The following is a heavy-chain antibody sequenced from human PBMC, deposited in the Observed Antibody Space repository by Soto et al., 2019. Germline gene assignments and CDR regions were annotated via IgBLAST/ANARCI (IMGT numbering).Heavy chain of an antibody. D-gene: IGHD6-19*01. Sequence: SLRLSCAASGFTFSSYGMHWVRQAPGKGLEWVAVIWYDGSNKYYADSVKGRFTISRDNSKNTLYLQMNSLRAEDTAVYYCARGGEGWYRLYYYYGMDVWGQGTTVTVSS. CDR1: GFTFSSYG. J-gene: IGHJ6*02. CDR2: IWYDGSNK. V-gene: IGHV3-33*01. CDR3: ARGGEGWYRLYYYYGMDV.